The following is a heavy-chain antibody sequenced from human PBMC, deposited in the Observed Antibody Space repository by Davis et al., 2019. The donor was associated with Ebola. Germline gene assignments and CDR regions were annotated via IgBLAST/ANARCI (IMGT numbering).Heavy chain of an antibody. Sequence: PGGSLRLSCAASGFTVSSNYMSWVRQAPGKGLEWFSVIYSGGSTYYADSVKGRFTISRDNSKNTLYLQMNSLRAEDTAVYYCAKSMWSTSQLSYYYYYGMDVWGQGTTVTVSS. V-gene: IGHV3-53*01. CDR2: IYSGGST. CDR3: AKSMWSTSQLSYYYYYGMDV. CDR1: GFTVSSNY. D-gene: IGHD3-16*02. J-gene: IGHJ6*02.